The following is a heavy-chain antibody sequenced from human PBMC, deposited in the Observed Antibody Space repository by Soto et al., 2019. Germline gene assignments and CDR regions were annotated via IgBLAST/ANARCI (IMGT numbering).Heavy chain of an antibody. Sequence: PGEALKISCNVSGYNYTNYWIGCVRQMPGKGLEWMGIINPGDSDTRYSPSFQGQVTISADKSISTAYLHYSSLKASDTAMYYCARRDSSGFPDYWGQGNLVTVSS. D-gene: IGHD3-22*01. CDR1: GYNYTNYW. J-gene: IGHJ4*02. CDR3: ARRDSSGFPDY. V-gene: IGHV5-51*01. CDR2: INPGDSDT.